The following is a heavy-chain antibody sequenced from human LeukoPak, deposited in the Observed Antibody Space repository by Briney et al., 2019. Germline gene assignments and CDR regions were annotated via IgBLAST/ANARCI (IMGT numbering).Heavy chain of an antibody. CDR1: GYTFTGYY. CDR3: ARYYDSSGYPFDY. Sequence: ASVKVTGKASGYTFTGYYMHWVRQAPCQGLEWMGWINPNSGGTNYAQKFQGRVTMTRDTSISTAYMELSRLRSDDTAVYYCARYYDSSGYPFDYWGQGTLVTVSS. J-gene: IGHJ4*02. CDR2: INPNSGGT. V-gene: IGHV1-2*02. D-gene: IGHD3-22*01.